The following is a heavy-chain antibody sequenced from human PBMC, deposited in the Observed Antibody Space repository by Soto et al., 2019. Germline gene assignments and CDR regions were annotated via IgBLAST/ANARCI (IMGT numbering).Heavy chain of an antibody. CDR1: GYTFTSYG. V-gene: IGHV1-18*04. Sequence: ASVKVSCKASGYTFTSYGISWVRQAPGQGLESMGWISAYNGNTNYAQKLQGRVTMTTDTSTSTAYMELRSLRSDDTAVYYCARGVERVAGTWPLDYWGQGTLVTVSS. D-gene: IGHD6-19*01. CDR3: ARGVERVAGTWPLDY. J-gene: IGHJ4*02. CDR2: ISAYNGNT.